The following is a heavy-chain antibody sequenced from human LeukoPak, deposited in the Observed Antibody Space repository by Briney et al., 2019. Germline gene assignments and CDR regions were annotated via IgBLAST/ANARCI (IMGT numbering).Heavy chain of an antibody. D-gene: IGHD2-21*01. J-gene: IGHJ4*02. CDR2: ISGSAGST. Sequence: GGSLRLSCAASGXTFTGYAMSWVRQAPGKGLEWVSVISGSAGSTIYADSVKGRFTISRDNSKNTVYLQMNSLRAEDTAVYYCARGLMYSGYYFDYWGQGTLVSVSS. V-gene: IGHV3-23*01. CDR3: ARGLMYSGYYFDY. CDR1: GXTFTGYA.